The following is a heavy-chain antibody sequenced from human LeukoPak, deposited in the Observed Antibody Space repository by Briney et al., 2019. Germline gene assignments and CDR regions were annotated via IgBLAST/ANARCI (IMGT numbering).Heavy chain of an antibody. V-gene: IGHV4-39*07. CDR2: IYYSGST. CDR1: GGSISSSSYY. J-gene: IGHJ4*02. CDR3: ARDLDYSSGLDY. Sequence: PSETLSLTCTVSGGSISSSSYYWGWIRQPPGKGLEWIGSIYYSGSTYYNPSLKSRVTISVDTSKNQFSLKLSSVTAADTAVYYCARDLDYSSGLDYWGQGTLVTVSS. D-gene: IGHD6-19*01.